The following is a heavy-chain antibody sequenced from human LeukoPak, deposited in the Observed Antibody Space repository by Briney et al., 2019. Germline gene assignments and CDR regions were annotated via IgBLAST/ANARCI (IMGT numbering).Heavy chain of an antibody. CDR1: GYTFTSYD. CDR3: ARGQSSDYVWGSYRYTDGGIDY. V-gene: IGHV1-8*02. D-gene: IGHD3-16*02. Sequence: ASVKVSCKASGYTFTSYDINWVRQATGQGLEWMGWMNPNSGNTGYAQKFQGRVTMTRNTSISTAYMELSSLRSEDTAVYYCARGQSSDYVWGSYRYTDGGIDYWGQGTLVTVSS. J-gene: IGHJ4*02. CDR2: MNPNSGNT.